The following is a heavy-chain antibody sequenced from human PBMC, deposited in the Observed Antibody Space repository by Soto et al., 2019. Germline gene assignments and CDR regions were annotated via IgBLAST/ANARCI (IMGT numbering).Heavy chain of an antibody. CDR1: GGSISSGDYY. D-gene: IGHD2-8*01. J-gene: IGHJ4*02. CDR2: IYYSGST. Sequence: QVQLQESGPGLVKPSQTLSLTCTVSGGSISSGDYYWSWIRQPPGKGLEWIGYIYYSGSTYYNPSLKSRVTISVDTSKNRFSLKLSSVTAADTAVYYCARVRRYCTNGVCYGFDYWGQGTLVTVSS. CDR3: ARVRRYCTNGVCYGFDY. V-gene: IGHV4-30-4*01.